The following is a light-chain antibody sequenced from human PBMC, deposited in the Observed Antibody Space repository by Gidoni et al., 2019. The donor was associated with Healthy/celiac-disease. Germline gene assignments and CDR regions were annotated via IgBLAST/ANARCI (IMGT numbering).Light chain of an antibody. CDR3: QSYDSSLSGSSV. J-gene: IGLJ1*01. Sequence: QSVLTLPTSVSGAPGPSGTISCTGSSSNIGAGYDVHWYQQLPGTAPKLLIYGNSNRPSGVPDRFSGSKSGTSASLAITGLQAEDEADYYCQSYDSSLSGSSVFGTGTKVTVL. V-gene: IGLV1-40*01. CDR1: SSNIGAGYD. CDR2: GNS.